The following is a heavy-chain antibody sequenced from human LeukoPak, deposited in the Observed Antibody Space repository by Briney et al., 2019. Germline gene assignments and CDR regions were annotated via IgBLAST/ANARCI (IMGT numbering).Heavy chain of an antibody. J-gene: IGHJ3*01. V-gene: IGHV4-34*01. CDR3: ARISSSNWYNERGAFDV. Sequence: SETLSLTCVLYGGSSSGYYWSWIRQPPGKGLEWIGEINHSRSTNYNPSLKSRVTISVDTSKNQFSLKLRSVTAADTAVYYCARISSSNWYNERGAFDVWGQGTMVTVSS. CDR2: INHSRST. CDR1: GGSSSGYY. D-gene: IGHD6-13*01.